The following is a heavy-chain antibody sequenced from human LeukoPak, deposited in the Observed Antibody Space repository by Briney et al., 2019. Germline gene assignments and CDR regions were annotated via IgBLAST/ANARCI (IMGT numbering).Heavy chain of an antibody. D-gene: IGHD5-18*01. CDR3: ARGGHTAMALRYYYYMDV. CDR2: IYYSGST. V-gene: IGHV4-59*01. J-gene: IGHJ6*03. Sequence: PSETLSLTCTVSGGSISSYYWSWIRQPAGKGLEWIGYIYYSGSTNNNPSLKSRVTISVDTSKNQFSLKLSSVTAADTAVYYCARGGHTAMALRYYYYMDVWGKGTTVTVSS. CDR1: GGSISSYY.